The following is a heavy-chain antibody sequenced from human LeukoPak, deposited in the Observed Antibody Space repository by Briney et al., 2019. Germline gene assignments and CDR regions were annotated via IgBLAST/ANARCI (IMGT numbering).Heavy chain of an antibody. V-gene: IGHV1-8*01. Sequence: ASVKVSCKASGYTFTSYDINWVRQATGQGLEWMGWMNPNSGKTGYAQRFQGRVTMTRNTSINTAYMELSSLRSDDTAVYYCARLMSEGYSRGWYNDFDYWGQGTLVTVSS. J-gene: IGHJ4*02. CDR2: MNPNSGKT. CDR3: ARLMSEGYSRGWYNDFDY. CDR1: GYTFTSYD. D-gene: IGHD6-19*01.